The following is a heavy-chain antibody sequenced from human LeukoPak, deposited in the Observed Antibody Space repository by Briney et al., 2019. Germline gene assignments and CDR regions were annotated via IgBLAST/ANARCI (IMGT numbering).Heavy chain of an antibody. Sequence: PSETLSLTCTVSGGSISSYYWSWIRQPPGKGLEWIGYIYYSGSTNYNPSLKSRVTISVDKSKNQFSLKLSSVTAADTAVYYCAKIRSSSLDAFDLWGQGTMVTVSS. D-gene: IGHD6-13*01. CDR3: AKIRSSSLDAFDL. J-gene: IGHJ3*01. V-gene: IGHV4-59*12. CDR2: IYYSGST. CDR1: GGSISSYY.